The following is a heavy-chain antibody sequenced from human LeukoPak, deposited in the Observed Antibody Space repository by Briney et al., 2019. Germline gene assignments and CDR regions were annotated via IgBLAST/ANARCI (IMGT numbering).Heavy chain of an antibody. D-gene: IGHD3-3*01. CDR3: ARAYDFNWFDP. Sequence: SETLSLTCTVSGGSISSGGYYWSWIRQHPGKGLEWIGYIYYSGSTYYNPSLKSRVTISLDTSKNQFSLKLSSVTAADTAVYYCARAYDFNWFDPWGQGTLVTVSS. CDR2: IYYSGST. CDR1: GGSISSGGYY. J-gene: IGHJ5*02. V-gene: IGHV4-31*03.